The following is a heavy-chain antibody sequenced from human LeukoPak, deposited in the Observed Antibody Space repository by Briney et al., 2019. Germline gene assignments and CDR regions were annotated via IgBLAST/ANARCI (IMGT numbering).Heavy chain of an antibody. CDR3: AKDFIGDFWSGYSSSPGPFGP. J-gene: IGHJ5*02. V-gene: IGHV3-30*02. Sequence: SGGSLRLSCAASGFTFSSYGMHWVRQAPGKGLEWVAFIRYDGSNKYYADSVKGRFTISRDNSKNTLYLQMNSLRAEDTAVYYCAKDFIGDFWSGYSSSPGPFGPWGQGTLVTVSS. D-gene: IGHD3-3*01. CDR1: GFTFSSYG. CDR2: IRYDGSNK.